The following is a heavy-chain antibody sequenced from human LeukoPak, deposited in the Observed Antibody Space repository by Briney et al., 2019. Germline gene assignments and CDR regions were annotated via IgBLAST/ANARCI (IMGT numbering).Heavy chain of an antibody. CDR2: INHSGST. J-gene: IGHJ4*02. CDR1: GGSFTGYY. V-gene: IGHV4-34*01. Sequence: SGTLSLTCAVDGGSFTGYYWSRIREPPGKGLEWIGEINHSGSTNYNPSLKSRVTISVDTSKNQFSLKLSSVTAADTAVYYYARQPNDFWSGYYKDYWGQGTLVTVSS. D-gene: IGHD3-3*01. CDR3: ARQPNDFWSGYYKDY.